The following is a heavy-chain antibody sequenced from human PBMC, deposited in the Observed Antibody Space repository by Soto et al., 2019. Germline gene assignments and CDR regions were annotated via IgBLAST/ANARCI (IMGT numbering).Heavy chain of an antibody. D-gene: IGHD2-2*01. CDR1: GGSISSGDYY. CDR2: IYYSGST. V-gene: IGHV4-30-4*01. CDR3: ARGIVVVRSEQQLSPGRFDY. J-gene: IGHJ4*02. Sequence: PSETLSLTCTVSGGSISSGDYYWSWIRQPPGKGLEWIGYIYYSGSTYYNPSLKSRVTISVDTSKNQFSLKLSSVTAADTAVYYCARGIVVVRSEQQLSPGRFDYWGQGTLVTVSS.